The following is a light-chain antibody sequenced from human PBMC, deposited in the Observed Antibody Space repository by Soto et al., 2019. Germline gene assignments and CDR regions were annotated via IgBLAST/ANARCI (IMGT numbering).Light chain of an antibody. CDR2: AVT. CDR1: SSDIGNNDF. CDR3: SSFAGSDTFWV. V-gene: IGLV2-8*01. J-gene: IGLJ3*02. Sequence: SVLTQPPSASGSPGQSVTISCAGTSSDIGNNDFVSWFQHHPGKAPKLMIYAVTQRPSGVPDRFSGSKSGNTASLTVSGLQADDEAFYYCSSFAGSDTFWVFGGGTKVTVL.